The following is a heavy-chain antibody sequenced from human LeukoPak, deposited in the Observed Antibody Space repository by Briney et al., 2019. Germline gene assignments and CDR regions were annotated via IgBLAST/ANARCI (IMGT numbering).Heavy chain of an antibody. Sequence: PSQSLSLTCPVDGGSISSYYCGWVRQLPGKGLEWIGYIYYIVSTNYNTSLRTRVTISVETPQTQFSLNLTAVNAATTPVFNGARGRGYDYPFYYYYYGMDVWGQGTTVTVSS. J-gene: IGHJ6*02. CDR2: IYYIVST. CDR1: GGSISSYY. D-gene: IGHD5-12*01. V-gene: IGHV4-59*01. CDR3: ARGRGYDYPFYYYYYGMDV.